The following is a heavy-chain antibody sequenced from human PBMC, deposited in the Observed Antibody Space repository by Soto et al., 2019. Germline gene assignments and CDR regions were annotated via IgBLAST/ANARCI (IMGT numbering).Heavy chain of an antibody. V-gene: IGHV3-53*02. CDR3: ARGGANDALDV. CDR1: GFIVSNNY. J-gene: IGHJ3*01. D-gene: IGHD1-26*01. CDR2: LYSGGGT. Sequence: EVQLVETGGGLIQPGGSVRLSCAASGFIVSNNYMSWVRQAPGKGLEWVSVLYSGGGTYYADSVKGRFTISRDSSKNTLYLQMTSLSDEDTAVYFCARGGANDALDVWGQGTMVTVSS.